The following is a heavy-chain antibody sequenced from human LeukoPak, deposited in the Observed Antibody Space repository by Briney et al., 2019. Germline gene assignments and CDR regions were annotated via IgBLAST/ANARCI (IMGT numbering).Heavy chain of an antibody. CDR2: ISGSGGST. CDR1: GFTFSSYA. D-gene: IGHD3-10*01. Sequence: GGSLRLSCAASGFTFSSYAMSWLRQAPGRGLEWVSAISGSGGSTHYADSEKGRLTISRDNSKNTLYLQMNSLRAEDTAVYYCAKDRAVRGVTHFDYWGQGTLVTVSS. J-gene: IGHJ4*02. CDR3: AKDRAVRGVTHFDY. V-gene: IGHV3-23*01.